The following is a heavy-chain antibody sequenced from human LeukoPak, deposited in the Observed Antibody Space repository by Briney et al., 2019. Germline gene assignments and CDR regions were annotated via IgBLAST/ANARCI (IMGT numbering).Heavy chain of an antibody. CDR1: GFTVSSNY. J-gene: IGHJ4*02. CDR3: ARLGFGGLYFDY. V-gene: IGHV3-53*01. Sequence: GGSLRLSCAASGFTVSSNYMSWARQAPGKGLEWVSVIYSGGSTYYADSVKGRFTISRDNSKNTLYLQMNSLRAEDTAVYYCARLGFGGLYFDYWGQGTLVTVSS. CDR2: IYSGGST. D-gene: IGHD3-10*01.